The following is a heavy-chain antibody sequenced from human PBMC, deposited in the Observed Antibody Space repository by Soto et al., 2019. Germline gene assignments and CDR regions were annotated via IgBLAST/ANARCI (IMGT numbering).Heavy chain of an antibody. Sequence: EVQLVESGGGLVKPGESLRVSCAASGFSFTSYTMNWVRQTPGKGLEWVASISAGGRSIYYADSLKGRSTVSRDNAKSSLYLQMNSLRAEDTAIYYCPRSTPGNPFDIWGQGTMVTVSA. CDR3: PRSTPGNPFDI. CDR2: ISAGGRSI. CDR1: GFSFTSYT. D-gene: IGHD3-10*01. V-gene: IGHV3-21*06. J-gene: IGHJ3*02.